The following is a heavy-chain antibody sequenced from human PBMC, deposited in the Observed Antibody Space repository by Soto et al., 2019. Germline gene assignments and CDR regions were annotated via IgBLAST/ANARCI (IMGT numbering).Heavy chain of an antibody. D-gene: IGHD6-13*01. Sequence: QVLLVQSGAEVKKPGSSVKVSCKASGGTFSSYGISWVRQTPGRGLEWMGGIIPLFGTTNYAQKFRGRVTVTADESTSTVYMELRSLSFEDTAVYYCARAHGSSWSNWFDTWGQGTLVTVSS. CDR1: GGTFSSYG. V-gene: IGHV1-69*01. J-gene: IGHJ5*02. CDR2: IIPLFGTT. CDR3: ARAHGSSWSNWFDT.